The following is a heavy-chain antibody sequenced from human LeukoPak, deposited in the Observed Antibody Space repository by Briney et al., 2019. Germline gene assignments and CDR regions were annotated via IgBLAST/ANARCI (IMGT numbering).Heavy chain of an antibody. CDR1: GFTFSDYW. J-gene: IGHJ3*02. D-gene: IGHD1-26*01. Sequence: KSGGSLRLSCAASGFTFSDYWMTWVRQAPGTGQEWVSSMSSSGISIYYADSVKGRFSISRDNAKNSLYLLINSLRAEDTAVYFCATNSGTYRDALDIWGQGTMVTVSS. CDR2: MSSSGISI. V-gene: IGHV3-11*01. CDR3: ATNSGTYRDALDI.